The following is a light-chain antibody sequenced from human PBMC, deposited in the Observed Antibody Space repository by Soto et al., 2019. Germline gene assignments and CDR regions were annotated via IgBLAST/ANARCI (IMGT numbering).Light chain of an antibody. Sequence: QSVLTQPASVSGSPGQSITISCTGTSSDVGSYNLVSWYQQHPGKAPKLMIYEGSKRPSGVSNRFSGPKSGNTASLTISGLQAEDEADYYCCSYAGSYVVFGGGTQLTVL. J-gene: IGLJ2*01. CDR2: EGS. CDR1: SSDVGSYNL. V-gene: IGLV2-23*01. CDR3: CSYAGSYVV.